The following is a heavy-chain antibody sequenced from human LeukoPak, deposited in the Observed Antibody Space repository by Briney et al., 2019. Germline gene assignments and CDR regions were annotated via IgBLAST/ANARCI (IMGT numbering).Heavy chain of an antibody. D-gene: IGHD2-15*01. J-gene: IGHJ5*02. CDR1: GYTFNSYG. V-gene: IGHV1-18*01. CDR3: ATVIYCSGGSCFWRHWFDP. CDR2: ISAYNGNT. Sequence: GASVKVSCKASGYTFNSYGISWVRQAPGQGLEWMGWISAYNGNTNYAQNLQGRVTMTTDTSTSTAYMERRSLRSDDTAVYFCATVIYCSGGSCFWRHWFDPWGQGTLVTVSS.